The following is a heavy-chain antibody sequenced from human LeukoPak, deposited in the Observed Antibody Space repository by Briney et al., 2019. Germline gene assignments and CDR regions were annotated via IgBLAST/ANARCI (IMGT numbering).Heavy chain of an antibody. Sequence: GGSLRLSCEVSGLTFSTYSMNWVRQAPGKGLEWVSTITNSGGSTYYVDSVKGRFTISRGNSKNTLYLQMNSLRAEDTAKYYCTKDYCGKFCSAVWGQGTTVTVSS. CDR3: TKDYCGKFCSAV. CDR2: ITNSGGST. D-gene: IGHD3-9*01. J-gene: IGHJ6*02. V-gene: IGHV3-23*01. CDR1: GLTFSTYS.